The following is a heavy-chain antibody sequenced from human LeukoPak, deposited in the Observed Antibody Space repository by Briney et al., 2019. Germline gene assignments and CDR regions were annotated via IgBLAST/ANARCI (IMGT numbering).Heavy chain of an antibody. D-gene: IGHD5-18*01. Sequence: ASVKVSCKASGYTFSGFYINWVRQAPGQGLEWMGWINPKNGDTHYAQDFPGRVTMTRDTSISTAYMELSRLTSDDTAVYYCARDGRLRNGYDNFYIWGQGTLVTVSS. CDR2: INPKNGDT. V-gene: IGHV1-2*02. CDR1: GYTFSGFY. CDR3: ARDGRLRNGYDNFYI. J-gene: IGHJ4*02.